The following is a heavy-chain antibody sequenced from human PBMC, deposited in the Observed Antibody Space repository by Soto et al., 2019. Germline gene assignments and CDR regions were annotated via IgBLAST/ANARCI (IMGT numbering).Heavy chain of an antibody. CDR1: GFSLSTSGVA. CDR3: AHRPPLTDTMILVDYFDY. CDR2: IYWDDDK. J-gene: IGHJ4*02. V-gene: IGHV2-5*02. D-gene: IGHD3-22*01. Sequence: GPTLVNPTQTLTLTCTFSGFSLSTSGVAVGWIRQPPGKALEWLALIYWDDDKRYSPSLKSRLTITKDTSKNQVVLTMTNMDPVDTATYYCAHRPPLTDTMILVDYFDYWGQGTLVTVSS.